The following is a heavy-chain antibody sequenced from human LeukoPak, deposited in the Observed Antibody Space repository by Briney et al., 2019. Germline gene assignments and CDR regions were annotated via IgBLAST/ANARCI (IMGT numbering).Heavy chain of an antibody. CDR3: ARGLGSGYYYYGMDV. J-gene: IGHJ6*02. Sequence: SETLSLTCTVSGGSISSYYWSWIRQPPGKGLEWIGYIYYSGSTNYNPSLKSRVTISVDTSKNLFSLKLSSVTAADTAVYYCARGLGSGYYYYGMDVWGQGTTVTVSS. CDR1: GGSISSYY. V-gene: IGHV4-59*01. CDR2: IYYSGST. D-gene: IGHD3-22*01.